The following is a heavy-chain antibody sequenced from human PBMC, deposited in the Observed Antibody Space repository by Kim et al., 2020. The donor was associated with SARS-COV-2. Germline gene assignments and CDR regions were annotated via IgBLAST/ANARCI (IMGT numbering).Heavy chain of an antibody. Sequence: GGSLRLSCAASGFSFSSYAMSWVRQAPGKGLEWVSAISGSGGSTYYTDSVKGRFTISRESSKNTLYLQMNSLRVEDTAIYYCAKEMVAGAKAYYFDDWGQGALVTVAS. CDR1: GFSFSSYA. CDR2: ISGSGGST. V-gene: IGHV3-23*01. CDR3: AKEMVAGAKAYYFDD. J-gene: IGHJ4*02. D-gene: IGHD1-26*01.